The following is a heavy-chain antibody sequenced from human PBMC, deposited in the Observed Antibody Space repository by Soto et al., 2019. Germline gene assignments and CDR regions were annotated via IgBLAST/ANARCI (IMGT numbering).Heavy chain of an antibody. CDR1: GFTFSSYG. Sequence: GGSLRLSCAASGFTFSSYGMHWVRQAPGKGLEWVAVIWYDGGNKYYADSVRGRFTISRDNSKNTLYLQMNSLRAEDTAVYYCARDYITMVRGAPGYWGQGTLVTVSS. V-gene: IGHV3-33*01. CDR2: IWYDGGNK. D-gene: IGHD3-10*01. J-gene: IGHJ4*02. CDR3: ARDYITMVRGAPGY.